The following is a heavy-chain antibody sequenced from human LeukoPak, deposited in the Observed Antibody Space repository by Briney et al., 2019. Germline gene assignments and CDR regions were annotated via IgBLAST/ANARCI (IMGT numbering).Heavy chain of an antibody. J-gene: IGHJ4*02. CDR3: AKPHHYGDYVGYFDY. CDR2: ISGSGGST. Sequence: GGSLRLSCAASGFTFSSYAMSWVRQAPGKGLEWVSAISGSGGSTYYADSVKGRFTISRDNSKNTLYLQMNSLRAEDTAVYYCAKPHHYGDYVGYFDYWGRGTLVTVSS. D-gene: IGHD4-17*01. CDR1: GFTFSSYA. V-gene: IGHV3-23*01.